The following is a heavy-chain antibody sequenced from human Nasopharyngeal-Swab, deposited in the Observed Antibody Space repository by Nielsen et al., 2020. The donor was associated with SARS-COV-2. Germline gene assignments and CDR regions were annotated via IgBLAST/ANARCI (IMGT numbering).Heavy chain of an antibody. Sequence: ASVKVSCKASGYTFTSYGISWVRQASGQGLEWMGWISAYNGNTNYAQKLQGRVTMTTDTSTSTAYMELRSLRSEDTAVYYCARPYYDSTPVGWFDPWGQGTLVTVSS. J-gene: IGHJ5*02. CDR1: GYTFTSYG. V-gene: IGHV1-18*01. D-gene: IGHD3-22*01. CDR2: ISAYNGNT. CDR3: ARPYYDSTPVGWFDP.